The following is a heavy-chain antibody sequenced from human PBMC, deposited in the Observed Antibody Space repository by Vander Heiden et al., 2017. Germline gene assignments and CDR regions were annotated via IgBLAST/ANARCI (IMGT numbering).Heavy chain of an antibody. CDR3: ARLTSSGIDY. D-gene: IGHD6-19*01. V-gene: IGHV3-23*01. Sequence: EVQLLESGGSLVQPGGSLRLYCAASGFTFISYAMSWARQAPGKGLEWVSSITDTGAYTYYADSVKGRFTISRDNSKNTLYLYMDSLRAEDTAVYYCARLTSSGIDYWGQGTLVTVSS. CDR2: ITDTGAYT. CDR1: GFTFISYA. J-gene: IGHJ4*02.